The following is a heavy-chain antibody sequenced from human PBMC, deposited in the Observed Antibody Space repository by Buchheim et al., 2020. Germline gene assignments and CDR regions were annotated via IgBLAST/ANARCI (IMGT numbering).Heavy chain of an antibody. D-gene: IGHD4-17*01. J-gene: IGHJ4*02. CDR3: ARDDYGDYVIPFDY. Sequence: QVQLVESGGGVVQPGRSLRLSCAASGFTFNSYGMHWVRQAPGKGLEWVAVISYDGSNKYYADSVKGRFTISRDNSKNTLYLQMNSLRAEDTALYYCARDDYGDYVIPFDYWGQGTL. CDR1: GFTFNSYG. V-gene: IGHV3-30*03. CDR2: ISYDGSNK.